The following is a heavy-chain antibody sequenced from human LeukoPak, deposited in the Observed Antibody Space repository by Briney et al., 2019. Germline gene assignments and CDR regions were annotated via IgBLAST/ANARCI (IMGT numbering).Heavy chain of an antibody. CDR3: ARTGNTAMVPPDY. Sequence: SETLSLTCAVSGGSISGSNWWTWVRQSPGKGLEWIGEFYHGGSTNYNPSLKSRVTISVDKSKNQFSLNVNSVTAADTAVYYCARTGNTAMVPPDYWGQGTLVTVSS. D-gene: IGHD5-18*01. CDR1: GGSISGSNW. CDR2: FYHGGST. J-gene: IGHJ4*02. V-gene: IGHV4-4*02.